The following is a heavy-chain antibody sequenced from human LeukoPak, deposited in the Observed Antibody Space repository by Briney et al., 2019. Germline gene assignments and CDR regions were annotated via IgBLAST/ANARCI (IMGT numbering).Heavy chain of an antibody. V-gene: IGHV3-11*01. CDR3: AKITMARTPNY. D-gene: IGHD3-10*01. J-gene: IGHJ4*02. Sequence: GGSLRLSCAASGFTFSDYYMSWIRQAPGKGLEWVSYISSSGSTIYYADSVKGRFTISRDNAKNSLYLQMNSLRAEDTAVYFCAKITMARTPNYWGQGTLVTVSS. CDR1: GFTFSDYY. CDR2: ISSSGSTI.